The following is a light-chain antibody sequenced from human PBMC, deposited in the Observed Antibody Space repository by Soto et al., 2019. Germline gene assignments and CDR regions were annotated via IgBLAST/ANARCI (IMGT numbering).Light chain of an antibody. J-gene: IGKJ1*01. Sequence: EIVMTQSPATLSVSPGERATLSCRASQSVSSKLAWYQQQPGQAPRLLIYGTSSRATGIPARFSGSGSGTDFTLTISSLQSEDFAVYYCQQYSYWWTLGQGTKVDIK. V-gene: IGKV3-15*01. CDR3: QQYSYWWT. CDR2: GTS. CDR1: QSVSSK.